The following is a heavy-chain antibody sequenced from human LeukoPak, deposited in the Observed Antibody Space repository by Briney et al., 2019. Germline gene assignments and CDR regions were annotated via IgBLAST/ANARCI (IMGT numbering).Heavy chain of an antibody. CDR1: GGSISSSSYY. CDR3: ARQEVEPAAMKAFDY. J-gene: IGHJ4*02. V-gene: IGHV4-39*01. Sequence: SETLSLTCTVSGGSISSSSYYWGWIRQPPGKGLEWIGSIYYSGSTYYNPSLNSRVTISVDTSKNQFSLKLSSVTAADTAVYYCARQEVEPAAMKAFDYWGQGTLVTVSS. D-gene: IGHD2-2*01. CDR2: IYYSGST.